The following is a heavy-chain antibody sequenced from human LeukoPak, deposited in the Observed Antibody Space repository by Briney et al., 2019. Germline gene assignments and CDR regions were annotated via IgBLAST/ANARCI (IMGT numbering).Heavy chain of an antibody. Sequence: GGSLRLSCAASGFMFNNYWMSWVRQAPGKGLGWVANIKEDGSEKYYVDSVKGRFTISRDNAKNILYMQMNSLRAEDTAVYYCATCPTDKYDDDHADYWGQGSLVTVSS. D-gene: IGHD3-3*01. CDR3: ATCPTDKYDDDHADY. V-gene: IGHV3-7*01. J-gene: IGHJ4*02. CDR1: GFMFNNYW. CDR2: IKEDGSEK.